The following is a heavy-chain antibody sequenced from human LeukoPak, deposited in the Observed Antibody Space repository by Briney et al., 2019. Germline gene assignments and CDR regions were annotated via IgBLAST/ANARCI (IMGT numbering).Heavy chain of an antibody. CDR3: AREALGYCSSTSCYPFDY. Sequence: ASVNVSCKASGGTFSSYAISWVRQAPGQGLEWMGRIIPILGIANYAQKFQGGVTITADKSTSTAYMELSSLRSEDTAVYYCAREALGYCSSTSCYPFDYWGQGTLVTVSS. CDR1: GGTFSSYA. V-gene: IGHV1-69*04. CDR2: IIPILGIA. D-gene: IGHD2-2*01. J-gene: IGHJ4*02.